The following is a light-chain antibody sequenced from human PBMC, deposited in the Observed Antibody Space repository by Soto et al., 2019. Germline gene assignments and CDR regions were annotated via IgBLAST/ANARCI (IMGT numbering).Light chain of an antibody. CDR1: SNDFGDYTY. CDR3: SSYTSSSTWV. V-gene: IGLV2-14*01. Sequence: QSVLTQPASVSGSPGQSITIPCTGISNDFGDYTYVSWYQQHPGKAPKLMIYEVTDRPSGVSQRFSGSKSGNTASLTISGLLAEDEAEYYCSSYTSSSTWVFGGGTKVTVL. J-gene: IGLJ3*02. CDR2: EVT.